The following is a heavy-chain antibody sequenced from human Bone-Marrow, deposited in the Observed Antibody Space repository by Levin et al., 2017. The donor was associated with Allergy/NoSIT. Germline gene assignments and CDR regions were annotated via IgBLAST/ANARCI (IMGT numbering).Heavy chain of an antibody. CDR3: ARGFLSYYFDY. CDR2: ISYDGSNK. D-gene: IGHD3-16*02. J-gene: IGHJ4*02. CDR1: GFTFGSYA. V-gene: IGHV3-30-3*01. Sequence: GGSLRLSCAASGFTFGSYAIHWVRQAPGKGLEWVSFISYDGSNKYYADSVKGRFTISRDNSKNTLYLQMNSLRGEDTAVYSCARGFLSYYFDYWGQGTLVTVSS.